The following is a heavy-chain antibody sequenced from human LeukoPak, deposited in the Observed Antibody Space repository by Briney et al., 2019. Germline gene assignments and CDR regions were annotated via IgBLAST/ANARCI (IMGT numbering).Heavy chain of an antibody. CDR3: ARVRDVYNGNYFDY. J-gene: IGHJ4*02. Sequence: SETLSLTCAVYGGSFSGYYWSWIRQPPGKGLEWIGEINHSGSTNYNPSLKSRVTISVDTSKNQFSLKLSSVTAADTAVYYCARVRDVYNGNYFDYWGQGTLVTVSS. CDR2: INHSGST. D-gene: IGHD5-24*01. CDR1: GGSFSGYY. V-gene: IGHV4-34*01.